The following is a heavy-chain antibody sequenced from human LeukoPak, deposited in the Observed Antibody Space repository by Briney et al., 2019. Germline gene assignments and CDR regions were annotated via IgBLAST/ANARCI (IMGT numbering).Heavy chain of an antibody. D-gene: IGHD6-19*01. J-gene: IGHJ6*02. Sequence: GASVKVSCKASGYTFTSYDINWVRQATGQGLEWMGWMNPNSGNTGYAQKFQGRVTMTRNTSISTAYMELSSLRSDDTAVYYCARVPTNLAVAADYYYYGMDVWGQGTTVTVSS. V-gene: IGHV1-8*01. CDR2: MNPNSGNT. CDR1: GYTFTSYD. CDR3: ARVPTNLAVAADYYYYGMDV.